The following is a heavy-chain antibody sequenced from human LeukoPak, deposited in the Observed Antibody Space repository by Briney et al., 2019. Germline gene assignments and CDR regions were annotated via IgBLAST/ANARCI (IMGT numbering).Heavy chain of an antibody. CDR3: ARHVGYYDTSSNLRDY. CDR1: GGYVSSSSYY. V-gene: IGHV4-39*01. D-gene: IGHD3-22*01. CDR2: IYYSGST. J-gene: IGHJ4*02. Sequence: PSETLSLTCTVSGGYVSSSSYYWGWIRHPPGEGLEWIGSIYYSGSTYSNPSLKSRVTISVDTSKKRLSLKLSSMTAPDTAVYYCARHVGYYDTSSNLRDYWGQGTLVTVSS.